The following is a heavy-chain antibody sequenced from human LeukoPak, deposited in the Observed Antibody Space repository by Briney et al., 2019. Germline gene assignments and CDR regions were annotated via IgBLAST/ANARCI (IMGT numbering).Heavy chain of an antibody. D-gene: IGHD6-6*01. V-gene: IGHV1-8*01. Sequence: ASVKVSCKASGYTFTSYDINWVRQATGQGLEWMGWMNPNSGNTGYTQKFQGRVTMTRNTSISTAYMELSSLRSEDTAVYYCARAIPYSSSSYGYWGQGTLVTVSS. CDR2: MNPNSGNT. CDR3: ARAIPYSSSSYGY. CDR1: GYTFTSYD. J-gene: IGHJ4*02.